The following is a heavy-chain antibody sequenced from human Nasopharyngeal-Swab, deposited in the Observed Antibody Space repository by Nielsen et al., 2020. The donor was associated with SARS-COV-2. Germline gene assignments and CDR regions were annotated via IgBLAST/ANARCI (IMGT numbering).Heavy chain of an antibody. D-gene: IGHD1-1*01. Sequence: SQTLSLTCAVYGGSFSDYYWSWIRQPPGKGLEWIGEINHSGSTNYSPSLKSRVTISVDTSKNQFSLKLSSVTAADTAVYYCASGYHPERYYYYYMDVWGKGTTVTVSS. CDR1: GGSFSDYY. CDR2: INHSGST. V-gene: IGHV4-34*01. CDR3: ASGYHPERYYYYYMDV. J-gene: IGHJ6*03.